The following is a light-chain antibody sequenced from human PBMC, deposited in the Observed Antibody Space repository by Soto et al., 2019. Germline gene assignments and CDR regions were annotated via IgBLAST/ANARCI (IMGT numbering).Light chain of an antibody. Sequence: DIQMTQSPSSLSASVGDRVTITCRASQAISNSLAWYQQKPGKVPKVLIYAASILQSGVPARFSGSGSGTDFTLTINSLQPEDVATYYCQKYNSAPLTFGGGTKVEI. CDR3: QKYNSAPLT. CDR1: QAISNS. V-gene: IGKV1-27*01. J-gene: IGKJ4*01. CDR2: AAS.